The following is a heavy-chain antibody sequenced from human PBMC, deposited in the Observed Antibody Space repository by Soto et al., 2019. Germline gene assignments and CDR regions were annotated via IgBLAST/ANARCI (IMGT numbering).Heavy chain of an antibody. CDR3: ARMPHSSGWFRGYYYYGMDV. Sequence: QVTLKESGPVLVKPTETLTLTCTVSGFSLSNARMGVSWIRQPPGKALEWLAHIFSNDEKSYSTSLKSRLTISKDTSKSQVVLTMTNMDPVDTATYYCARMPHSSGWFRGYYYYGMDVWGQGTTVTVSS. V-gene: IGHV2-26*01. D-gene: IGHD6-19*01. J-gene: IGHJ6*02. CDR2: IFSNDEK. CDR1: GFSLSNARMG.